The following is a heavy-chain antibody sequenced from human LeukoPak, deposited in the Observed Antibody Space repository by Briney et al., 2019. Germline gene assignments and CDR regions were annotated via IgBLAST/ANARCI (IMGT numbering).Heavy chain of an antibody. J-gene: IGHJ4*02. V-gene: IGHV3-33*01. CDR3: TRYNNDHFDY. Sequence: GSLRLSCAGSGFTFGGYGMHWLRQTPGKGLEWVAVIAYDGSRALYADSVKGRFTISRDNSKNTMSVQMDDLRAEDTAVYYCTRYNNDHFDYWGQGTLVTVSS. CDR1: GFTFGGYG. D-gene: IGHD1-14*01. CDR2: IAYDGSRA.